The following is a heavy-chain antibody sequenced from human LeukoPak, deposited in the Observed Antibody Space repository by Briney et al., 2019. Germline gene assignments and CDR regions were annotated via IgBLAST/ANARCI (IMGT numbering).Heavy chain of an antibody. Sequence: SETLSLTCTVSGGSISSGSYYWSWIRQPAGKGLEWIGRIYTSGSTNYNPSLKSRVTISVDTSKHQFSLKLSSVTAADTAVYYCARRRTPGIAAAGGKRLDAFDIWGQGTMVTVSS. CDR2: IYTSGST. D-gene: IGHD6-13*01. CDR1: GGSISSGSYY. CDR3: ARRRTPGIAAAGGKRLDAFDI. V-gene: IGHV4-61*02. J-gene: IGHJ3*02.